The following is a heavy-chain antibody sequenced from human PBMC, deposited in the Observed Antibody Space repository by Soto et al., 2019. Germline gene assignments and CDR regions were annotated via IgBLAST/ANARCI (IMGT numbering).Heavy chain of an antibody. Sequence: QVQLVQSGAEVKKPGSSVKLSCKASGGTFSSYTISWVRQAPGQGLEWMGRIIPILGIANYAQKFQGRVTITADKSTSTAYMELSSLRSEDTAVYYCARDRDSLPVADLNWFDPWGQGTLVTVSS. D-gene: IGHD6-19*01. CDR1: GGTFSSYT. CDR2: IIPILGIA. V-gene: IGHV1-69*08. CDR3: ARDRDSLPVADLNWFDP. J-gene: IGHJ5*02.